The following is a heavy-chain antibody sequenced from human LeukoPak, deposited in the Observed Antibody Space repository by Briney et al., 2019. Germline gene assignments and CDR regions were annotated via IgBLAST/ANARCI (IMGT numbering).Heavy chain of an antibody. CDR1: GYTFTGYY. CDR3: ARDAPNTGGFDP. CDR2: INPNSGGT. V-gene: IGHV1-2*02. D-gene: IGHD3-10*01. Sequence: ASVTVSCKASGYTFTGYYMHWVRQAPGQGLEWMGWINPNSGGTNYAQKFQGRVTMTRDTSISTAYMELSRLRSDDTAVYYCARDAPNTGGFDPWGQGTLVTVSS. J-gene: IGHJ5*02.